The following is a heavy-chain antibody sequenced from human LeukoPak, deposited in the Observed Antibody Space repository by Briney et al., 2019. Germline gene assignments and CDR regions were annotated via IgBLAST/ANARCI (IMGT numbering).Heavy chain of an antibody. Sequence: PSETLSLTCTVSGGSISSGGYYWRWIRQPPGKGLEWIGYIYHSGSTYYNPSLKSRVTISVDRSKNQFSLKLSSVTAADTAVYYCAREVDCSSTSCSYYYMDVWGKGTTVTVSS. CDR3: AREVDCSSTSCSYYYMDV. V-gene: IGHV4-30-2*01. CDR2: IYHSGST. J-gene: IGHJ6*03. CDR1: GGSISSGGYY. D-gene: IGHD2-2*01.